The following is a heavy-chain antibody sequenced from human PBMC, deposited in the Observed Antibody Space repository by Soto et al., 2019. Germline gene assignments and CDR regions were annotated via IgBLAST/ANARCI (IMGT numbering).Heavy chain of an antibody. V-gene: IGHV4-30-2*01. D-gene: IGHD3-10*01. Sequence: SETLSLTCTVSGGSMSSGGYSWSWIRQPPGKGLEYIGYIYHSGTTYYNPSLKSRVTISLDASKNQFSLRLSSVTAADTAVYYCARDLIMVQGGCIAPWGKGTLVTSPQ. CDR2: IYHSGTT. J-gene: IGHJ5*02. CDR3: ARDLIMVQGGCIAP. CDR1: GGSMSSGGYS.